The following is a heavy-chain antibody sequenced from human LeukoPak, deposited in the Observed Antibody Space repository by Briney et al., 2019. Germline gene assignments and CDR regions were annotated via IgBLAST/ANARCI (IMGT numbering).Heavy chain of an antibody. J-gene: IGHJ6*02. Sequence: GGSLRLSCAASGFTFSSYSMNWVRQAPGKGLEWVSYISSSSSTIYYADSVKGRFTISRDNAKNSLYLQMNSLRAEDTAVYYCARVLYYYDSSGQEWSLGMDVWGQGTTVTVSS. CDR1: GFTFSSYS. CDR3: ARVLYYYDSSGQEWSLGMDV. D-gene: IGHD3-22*01. CDR2: ISSSSSTI. V-gene: IGHV3-48*01.